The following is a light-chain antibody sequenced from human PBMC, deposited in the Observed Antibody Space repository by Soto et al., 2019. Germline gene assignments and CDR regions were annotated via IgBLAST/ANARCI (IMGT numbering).Light chain of an antibody. J-gene: IGLJ3*02. CDR1: SSDVGGYNY. Sequence: QSALTQPASVSGSPGQSITTSCTGTSSDVGGYNYVSWYQQHPGKAPKLMIYEVSHRPSGVSNRFSGSKSGNTATLTISGLQAEDEADYYCSSYTSSSTPWVFGGGTKVTVL. CDR3: SSYTSSSTPWV. V-gene: IGLV2-14*01. CDR2: EVS.